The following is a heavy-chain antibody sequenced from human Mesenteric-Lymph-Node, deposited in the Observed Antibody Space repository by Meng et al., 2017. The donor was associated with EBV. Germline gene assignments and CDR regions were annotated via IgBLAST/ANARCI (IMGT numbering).Heavy chain of an antibody. CDR3: VSYDYGNYVSFDS. D-gene: IGHD4-11*01. CDR2: IYHTGFT. V-gene: IGHV4-4*02. Sequence: QLQESGPGLVKPSETLSRTCAGSGGPLSTTNWWSWVRQSPGKGLEWIGEIYHTGFTNYSPSLKSRVTISIDKSKNHFFLQLRSVTAADTAMYYCVSYDYGNYVSFDSWGQGILVTVSS. J-gene: IGHJ4*02. CDR1: GGPLSTTNW.